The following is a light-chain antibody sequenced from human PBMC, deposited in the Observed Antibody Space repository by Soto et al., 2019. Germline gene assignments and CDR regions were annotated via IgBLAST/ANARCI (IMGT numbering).Light chain of an antibody. CDR2: RTN. CDR1: TGAVTSDYY. Sequence: QAVVTQEPSLTVSPGGTVSLTGALTTGAVTSDYYPNWFQRKPGQALRTLIYRTNTKHSWTPARFSGSLLGGKAALTLSGVQPEDEADYYCVLLCSGEWVFGGGTKLTVL. J-gene: IGLJ3*02. V-gene: IGLV7-43*01. CDR3: VLLCSGEWV.